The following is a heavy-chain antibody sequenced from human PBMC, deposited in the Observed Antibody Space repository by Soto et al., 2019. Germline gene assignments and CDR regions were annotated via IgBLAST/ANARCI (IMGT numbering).Heavy chain of an antibody. CDR1: GGTFSSYA. D-gene: IGHD3-3*01. Sequence: ASVKVSCKASGGTFSSYAISWVRQAPGQGLEWMGGIIPIFGTANYAQKFQGRVTITADESTSTAYMELSSLRSEDTAVYYCARYDFWSGYPSPYYFDYWGQGTLVTVSS. CDR2: IIPIFGTA. V-gene: IGHV1-69*13. J-gene: IGHJ4*02. CDR3: ARYDFWSGYPSPYYFDY.